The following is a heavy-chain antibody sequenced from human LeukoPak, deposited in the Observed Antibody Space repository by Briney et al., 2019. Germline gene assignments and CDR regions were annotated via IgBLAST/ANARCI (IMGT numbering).Heavy chain of an antibody. CDR2: ISGSGDNT. CDR1: GFTFNSYA. J-gene: IGHJ4*02. CDR3: AKGSYYDSSGSFYFDY. Sequence: GGSLRLSCAASGFTFNSYAMSWVRQAPGKGLEWGSGISGSGDNTYYADSVKGRFTISRDNSKNTLYVQVNSLGTEDTAAYYCAKGSYYDSSGSFYFDYWGQGTLVTVSS. V-gene: IGHV3-23*01. D-gene: IGHD3-22*01.